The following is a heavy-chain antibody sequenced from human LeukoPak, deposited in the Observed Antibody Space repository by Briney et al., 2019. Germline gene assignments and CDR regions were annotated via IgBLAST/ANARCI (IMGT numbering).Heavy chain of an antibody. J-gene: IGHJ5*02. CDR2: IYTSGNT. D-gene: IGHD1-26*01. CDR3: ASLSSGSYNWFDP. V-gene: IGHV4-4*09. CDR1: GGSISSNY. Sequence: SETLSLTCTVSGGSISSNYWSWIRQPPGKGLEWIGYIYTSGNTNYNPSLKSRVTISVDTSNNQFSLKLSSVTAADTAVYYCASLSSGSYNWFDPWGQGALVTVSS.